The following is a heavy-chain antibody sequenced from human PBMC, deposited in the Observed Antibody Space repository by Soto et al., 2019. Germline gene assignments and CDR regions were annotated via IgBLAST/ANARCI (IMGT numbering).Heavy chain of an antibody. V-gene: IGHV3-9*01. CDR1: GFTFDDHG. CDR2: ISWTSGSI. Sequence: EVDLVESGGGLAQPGRSLRLSCVAAGFTFDDHGMHWVRQIPGRGLEWVSGISWTSGSIGYAESVKGRFTIFRDNAKNSLYLEMNSLRQEDTALYYCVRDTSSGWHLKDYWGQGVQVSVSS. CDR3: VRDTSSGWHLKDY. J-gene: IGHJ4*02. D-gene: IGHD3-9*01.